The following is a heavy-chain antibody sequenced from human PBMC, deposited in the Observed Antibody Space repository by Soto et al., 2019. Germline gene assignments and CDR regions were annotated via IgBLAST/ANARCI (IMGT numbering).Heavy chain of an antibody. D-gene: IGHD6-19*01. V-gene: IGHV4-59*01. Sequence: QVQLQESGPGLVKPSETQSLTCTVSGGSISSYYWSWIRQPPGKGLEWIGYIYYSGSTNYNPSLKSRVTISVDTSKNQFSPKLSSVTAADTAVYYCARQQWLVLNAFDIWGQGTMVTVSS. CDR1: GGSISSYY. CDR3: ARQQWLVLNAFDI. J-gene: IGHJ3*02. CDR2: IYYSGST.